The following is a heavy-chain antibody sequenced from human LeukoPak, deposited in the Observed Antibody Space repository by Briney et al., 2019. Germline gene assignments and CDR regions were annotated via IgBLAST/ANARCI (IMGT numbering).Heavy chain of an antibody. Sequence: GGSLRLSCEASGFTFGSHAMYWVRQAPGKGLEWVAGIFGTGGSPHYADSVKGRFTISRDNPRNTVYLQINSLRDDDTAVYYCGKTTVGYSSGQKPAWPVDFWGQGTLVTVSS. V-gene: IGHV3-23*01. CDR2: IFGTGGSP. J-gene: IGHJ4*02. CDR1: GFTFGSHA. CDR3: GKTTVGYSSGQKPAWPVDF. D-gene: IGHD5-18*01.